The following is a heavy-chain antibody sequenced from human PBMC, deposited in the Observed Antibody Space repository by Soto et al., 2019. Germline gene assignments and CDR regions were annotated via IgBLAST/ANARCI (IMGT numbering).Heavy chain of an antibody. CDR2: ISYDGSNK. V-gene: IGHV3-30*03. D-gene: IGHD3-16*02. J-gene: IGHJ4*02. CDR3: ARDRLRLGELSLIGYFDY. CDR1: GFTFSSYG. Sequence: GGSLRLSCAASGFTFSSYGMHWVRQAPGKGLEWVAVISYDGSNKYYADSVKGRFTISRDNSKNTLYLQMNSLRAEDTALYYFARDRLRLGELSLIGYFDYWGQGTLVTVSS.